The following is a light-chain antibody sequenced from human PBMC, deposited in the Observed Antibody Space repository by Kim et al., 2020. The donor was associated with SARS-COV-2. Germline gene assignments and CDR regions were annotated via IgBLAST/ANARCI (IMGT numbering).Light chain of an antibody. CDR1: SSNIGAGYD. CDR3: QSYDSSLSGSEV. J-gene: IGLJ2*01. CDR2: GNS. Sequence: VTLSCTGSSSNIGAGYDLPWYQQLPGTAPKLLIYGNSNRPSGVPDRFSGSKSGTSASLAITGLQAEDEADYYCQSYDSSLSGSEVFGGGTQLTVL. V-gene: IGLV1-40*01.